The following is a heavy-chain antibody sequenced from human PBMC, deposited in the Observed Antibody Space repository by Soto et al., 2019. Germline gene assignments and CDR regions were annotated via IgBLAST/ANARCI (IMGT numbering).Heavy chain of an antibody. V-gene: IGHV1-18*01. J-gene: IGHJ6*02. D-gene: IGHD3-3*01. CDR2: ISAYNGST. CDR1: AHTFTSYG. CDR3: ARGSYYYIWSGYSGYYNGMDV. Sequence: VSVKVSCKSSAHTFTSYGISWVREAPGQGLERMGWISAYNGSTNYAQKLQGRVTMTTDTSTSTAYMELRSLRSDDTAVYYCARGSYYYIWSGYSGYYNGMDVWGRGTTVTVSS.